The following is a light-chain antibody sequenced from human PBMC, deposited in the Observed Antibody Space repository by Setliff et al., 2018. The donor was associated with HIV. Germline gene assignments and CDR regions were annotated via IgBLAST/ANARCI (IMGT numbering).Light chain of an antibody. CDR2: QAS. CDR3: CSNTGSNTYV. V-gene: IGLV2-23*01. CDR1: RNDVGRYDL. J-gene: IGLJ1*01. Sequence: QSALTQPASVSGSPGQSITISCSGTRNDVGRYDLVSWYQQHPGKAPKLMIYQASRRPSGVSNRFSASKSGNTASLTISGLQAEDEADYYCCSNTGSNTYVFGTGTKVNVL.